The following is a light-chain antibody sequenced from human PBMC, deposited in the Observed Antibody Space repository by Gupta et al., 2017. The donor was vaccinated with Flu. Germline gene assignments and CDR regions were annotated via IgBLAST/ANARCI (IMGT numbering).Light chain of an antibody. CDR3: QHLNVYPHT. J-gene: IGKJ2*01. CDR1: QGITNY. V-gene: IGKV1-9*01. CDR2: GAS. Sequence: GDRVTFTCRASQGITNYLAWFQQKPGKAPKLLIYGASTLQSGVPSRFSGSGSGTEFTLTISSLQPEDVAVYYCQHLNVYPHTFGQGTKLEIK.